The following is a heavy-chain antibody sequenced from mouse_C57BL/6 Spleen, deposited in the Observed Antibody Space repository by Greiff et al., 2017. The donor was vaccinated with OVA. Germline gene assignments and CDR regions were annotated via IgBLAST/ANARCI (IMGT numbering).Heavy chain of an antibody. CDR2: IYPGDGDT. V-gene: IGHV1-82*01. Sequence: VKLQESGPELVKPGASVKISCKASGYAFSSSWMNWVKQRPGKGLEWIGRIYPGDGDTNYNGKFKGKATLTADKSSSTAYMQLSSLTSEDSAVYFCAREEGYYYGSSPFDYWGQGTTLTVSS. CDR3: AREEGYYYGSSPFDY. J-gene: IGHJ2*01. CDR1: GYAFSSSW. D-gene: IGHD1-1*01.